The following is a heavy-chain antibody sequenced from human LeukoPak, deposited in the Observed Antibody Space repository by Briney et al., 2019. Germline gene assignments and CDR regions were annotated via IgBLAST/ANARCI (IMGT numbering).Heavy chain of an antibody. CDR3: ARGRRGYCSGGSCYIYYFDY. J-gene: IGHJ4*02. CDR2: IKQDGSEK. CDR1: GFTFSSYL. V-gene: IGHV3-7*01. D-gene: IGHD2-15*01. Sequence: PGGSLRLSCAASGFTFSSYLLSWVRQAPGKGLEWVANIKQDGSEKYYVDSVKGRFTISRDNAKNSLYLQMNSLRAEDTAVYYCARGRRGYCSGGSCYIYYFDYWGQGTLVTVSS.